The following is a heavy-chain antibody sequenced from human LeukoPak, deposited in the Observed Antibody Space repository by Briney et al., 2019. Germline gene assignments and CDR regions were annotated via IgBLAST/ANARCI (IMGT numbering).Heavy chain of an antibody. CDR2: IYYSGST. D-gene: IGHD3-10*01. V-gene: IGHV4-39*07. CDR3: ARAHPDITMVRGVSKMFDY. CDR1: GGSISSSSYY. Sequence: SETLSLTCTVSGGSISSSSYYWGWIRQPPGKGLEWIGSIYYSGSTYYNPSLKSRVTISVDTSKNQFSLKLSSVTAADTAVYYCARAHPDITMVRGVSKMFDYWGQGTLVTVSS. J-gene: IGHJ4*02.